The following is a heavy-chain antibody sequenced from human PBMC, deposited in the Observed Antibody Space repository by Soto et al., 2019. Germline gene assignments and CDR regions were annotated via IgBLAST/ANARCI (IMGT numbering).Heavy chain of an antibody. CDR1: GFTFSSYG. CDR2: ISYYVSNK. J-gene: IGHJ4*02. CDR3: AKELRYFDWSFDY. V-gene: IGHV3-30*18. D-gene: IGHD3-9*01. Sequence: GGSLRLSCAASGFTFSSYGMHWVRQAPGKGLEWVAVISYYVSNKYYTDSVKGRFTISRHNSKNTLYLQMNSLRAEDTAVYYCAKELRYFDWSFDYWGQGTLVTVSS.